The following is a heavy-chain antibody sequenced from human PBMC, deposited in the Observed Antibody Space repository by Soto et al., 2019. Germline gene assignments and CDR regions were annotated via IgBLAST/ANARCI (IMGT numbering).Heavy chain of an antibody. CDR2: ISSTTNYI. CDR1: GFTFTRYS. V-gene: IGHV3-21*06. J-gene: IGHJ4*02. CDR3: ARESEDLTSNFDY. Sequence: EVQLVESGGGLVKPGGSLRLSCAASGFTFTRYSMNWVRQAPGKGLEWVSSISSTTNYIYYGDSMKGRLTISRDNAKNSLYLERNSLRAEDTAMYYCARESEDLTSNFDYWGQGTLVTVSS.